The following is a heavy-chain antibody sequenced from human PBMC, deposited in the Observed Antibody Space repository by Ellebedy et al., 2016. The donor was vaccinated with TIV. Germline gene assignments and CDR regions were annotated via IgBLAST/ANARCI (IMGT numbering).Heavy chain of an antibody. Sequence: MPSETLSLTCSVSRGSISSYYWSWIRQPPGKGLEWIGEINHSGSTNYNPSLKSRVTISVDTSKNQFSLKLSSVTAADTAVYYCARGYGGNSGYWGQGTLVTVSS. J-gene: IGHJ4*02. CDR3: ARGYGGNSGY. D-gene: IGHD4-23*01. CDR2: INHSGST. CDR1: RGSISSYY. V-gene: IGHV4-34*01.